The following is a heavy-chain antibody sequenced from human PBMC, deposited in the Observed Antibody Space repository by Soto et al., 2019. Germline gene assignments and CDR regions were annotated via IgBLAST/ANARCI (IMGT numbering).Heavy chain of an antibody. J-gene: IGHJ4*02. V-gene: IGHV1-18*01. CDR3: ASYSSSWIATD. Sequence: GASVKVSCKASGYTFTXYGISWVRQAPGQGLEWMGWISAYNGNTNYAQKLQGRVTMTTDTSTSTAYMELRSLRSDDTAVYYCASYSSSWIATDWGQGTLVTVSS. D-gene: IGHD6-13*01. CDR1: GYTFTXYG. CDR2: ISAYNGNT.